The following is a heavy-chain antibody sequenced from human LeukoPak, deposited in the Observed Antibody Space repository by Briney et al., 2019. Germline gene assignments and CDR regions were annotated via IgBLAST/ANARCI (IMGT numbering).Heavy chain of an antibody. Sequence: GRSLRLSCAASGFSFSTYGMRWVRQAPGKGLEWVAVISYDGSDQYYADSVKGRFTVSRDNSKNTLYLQMNSLRVEDTAVYYCARVGYYYYDSSGYYYIDYWGQGTLVTVSS. CDR1: GFSFSTYG. J-gene: IGHJ4*02. V-gene: IGHV3-30*03. CDR3: ARVGYYYYDSSGYYYIDY. CDR2: ISYDGSDQ. D-gene: IGHD3-22*01.